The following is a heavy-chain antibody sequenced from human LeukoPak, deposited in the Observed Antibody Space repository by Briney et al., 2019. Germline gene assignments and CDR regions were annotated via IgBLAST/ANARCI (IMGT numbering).Heavy chain of an antibody. V-gene: IGHV3-21*01. CDR2: ISSSSSYT. D-gene: IGHD3-22*01. J-gene: IGHJ4*02. Sequence: PGGSLRLSCAASGFTFSSYSMNWVRQAPGKGLEWVSSISSSSSYTYYADSVKGRFTISRDNAKNSLYLQMNSLRAEDTAVYYCASNVNYDSSGYGNWGQGTLVTVSS. CDR3: ASNVNYDSSGYGN. CDR1: GFTFSSYS.